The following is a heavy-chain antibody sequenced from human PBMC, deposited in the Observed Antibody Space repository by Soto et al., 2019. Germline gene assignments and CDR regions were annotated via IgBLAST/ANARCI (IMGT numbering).Heavy chain of an antibody. D-gene: IGHD3-10*01. CDR3: ARGDYYGSGSYRAYDY. CDR1: GGTFGSYA. J-gene: IGHJ4*02. CDR2: IIPIFGTA. Sequence: QVQLVQSGAEVKKPGSSVKVSCKASGGTFGSYAISWVRQAPGQGLEWMGGIIPIFGTANYAQKFQGRVTITADESTSTAYMELSSLRSEDTAVYYCARGDYYGSGSYRAYDYWGQGTLVTVSS. V-gene: IGHV1-69*01.